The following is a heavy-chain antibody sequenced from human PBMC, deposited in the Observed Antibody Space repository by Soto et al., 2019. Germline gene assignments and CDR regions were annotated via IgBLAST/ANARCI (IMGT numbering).Heavy chain of an antibody. CDR3: ARTGPDDAFDI. CDR1: GFTFSSYG. Sequence: GGSLRLSCAASGFTFSSYGMHWVRQAPGKGLEWVSYISSSGSTIYYADSVKGRFTISRDNAKNSLYLQMNSLRAEDTAVYCCARTGPDDAFDIWGQGTMVTVSS. CDR2: ISSSGSTI. J-gene: IGHJ3*02. V-gene: IGHV3-48*04.